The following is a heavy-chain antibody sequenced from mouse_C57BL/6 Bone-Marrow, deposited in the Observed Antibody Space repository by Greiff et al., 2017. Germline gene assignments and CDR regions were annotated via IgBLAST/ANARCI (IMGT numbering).Heavy chain of an antibody. Sequence: VQLQQSGAELVRPGASVKLSCTASGFNIKDDYMHWVKQRPEQGLEWIGWIDPGNGDTEYASKFQGKATITADTSSNTAYLQLSSLTSEDTAVYYCTTRDYSNPSAYWGQGTLVTVSA. CDR3: TTRDYSNPSAY. V-gene: IGHV14-4*01. D-gene: IGHD2-5*01. J-gene: IGHJ3*01. CDR1: GFNIKDDY. CDR2: IDPGNGDT.